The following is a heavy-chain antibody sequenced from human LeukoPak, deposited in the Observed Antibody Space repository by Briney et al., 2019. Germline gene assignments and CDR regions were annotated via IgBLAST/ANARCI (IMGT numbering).Heavy chain of an antibody. Sequence: ASVKVSCKASGYTFTGYYMHWVRQAPGQGLEWMGWISTYNGNTNYAKKLQGRVTMTTDTSTNTAYMELRSLSSDDTAIYYCARVLNTDTSGYFYWGQGTLVTVSS. CDR1: GYTFTGYY. CDR3: ARVLNTDTSGYFY. CDR2: ISTYNGNT. D-gene: IGHD3-22*01. J-gene: IGHJ4*02. V-gene: IGHV1-18*04.